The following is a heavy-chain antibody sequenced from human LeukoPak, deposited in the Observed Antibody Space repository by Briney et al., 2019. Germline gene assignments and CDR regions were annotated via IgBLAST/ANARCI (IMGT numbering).Heavy chain of an antibody. J-gene: IGHJ6*03. V-gene: IGHV4-61*02. Sequence: SETLSLTXTVSGGSISSGSYYWSWIRQPAGQGLEWIGRIYTSGSTNYNPSLKSRVTISVDTSKNQFSLKLSSVTAADTAVYYCARVFCSGGSCYDQGIYYYYMDVWGKGTTVTVSS. CDR2: IYTSGST. CDR1: GGSISSGSYY. D-gene: IGHD2-15*01. CDR3: ARVFCSGGSCYDQGIYYYYMDV.